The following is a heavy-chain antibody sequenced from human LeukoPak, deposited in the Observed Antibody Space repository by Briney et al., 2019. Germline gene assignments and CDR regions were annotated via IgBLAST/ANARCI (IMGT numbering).Heavy chain of an antibody. CDR1: GGSISSSSYY. J-gene: IGHJ4*02. D-gene: IGHD3-22*01. CDR2: IYYTGNI. CDR3: ARDRHKYNYDSGGYPPY. V-gene: IGHV4-39*02. Sequence: PSETLSLTCTVSGGSISSSSYYWGWIRQPPGKGLEWIGNIYYTGNIYYNPSLNSRVTVSVDTSKNQFSLQLESMTVADTAVYYCARDRHKYNYDSGGYPPYWGQGTLVTVSS.